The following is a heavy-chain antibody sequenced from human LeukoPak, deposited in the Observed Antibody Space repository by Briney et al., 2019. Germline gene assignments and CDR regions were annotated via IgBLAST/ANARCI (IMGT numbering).Heavy chain of an antibody. CDR3: ARLRALAGYSSGYDAFDI. J-gene: IGHJ3*02. D-gene: IGHD6-19*01. V-gene: IGHV4-39*01. Sequence: KPSETLSLTCTVSCGYISSSSYYWGWIRQPPGKGLEWIGSIYYSGSPSYNPSLKSRVTISVDTSKNVCTPKLSSVTAEDTAVYCCARLRALAGYSSGYDAFDIWGQGTMVTVSS. CDR1: CGYISSSSYY. CDR2: IYYSGSP.